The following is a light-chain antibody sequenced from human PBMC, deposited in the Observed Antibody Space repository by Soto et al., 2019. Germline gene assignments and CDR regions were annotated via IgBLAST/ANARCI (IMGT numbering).Light chain of an antibody. Sequence: EIVLTQSPATLSVSPGERATLSCRAIQSVSTNLAWYQQKPGRAPRLLIYATSTRATGVPARFSGGGSGTEFTLTISSLQSEDSAVYYCHQYNNWPRGTFGQGTKV. CDR2: ATS. V-gene: IGKV3-15*01. CDR3: HQYNNWPRGT. J-gene: IGKJ1*01. CDR1: QSVSTN.